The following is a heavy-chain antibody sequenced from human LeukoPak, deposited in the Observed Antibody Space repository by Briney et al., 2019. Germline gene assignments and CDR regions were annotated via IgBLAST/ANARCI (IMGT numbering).Heavy chain of an antibody. CDR1: GYTFTSYD. CDR3: ARGHPSLPQVY. D-gene: IGHD5/OR15-5a*01. J-gene: IGHJ4*02. CDR2: MNPNSGNT. V-gene: IGHV1-8*01. Sequence: ASVMVSCKVSGYTFTSYDINWVRQATGQGLEWMGWMNPNSGNTGYAQKFQGRVTMTRNTSISTAYMELSSLRSEDTAVYYCARGHPSLPQVYWGQGTLVTVSS.